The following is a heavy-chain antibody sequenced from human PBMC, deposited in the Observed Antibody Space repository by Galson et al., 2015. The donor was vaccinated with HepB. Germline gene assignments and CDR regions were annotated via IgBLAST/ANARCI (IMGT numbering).Heavy chain of an antibody. J-gene: IGHJ4*02. CDR2: ISYDGSNK. D-gene: IGHD3-3*01. Sequence: SLRLSCAASGFTFSSYAMHWVRQAPGKGLEWVAVISYDGSNKYYADSVKGRFTISRDNSKNTLYLQMNSLRAEDTAVYYCASALRFLEWLNVDYWGQGTLVTVSS. CDR3: ASALRFLEWLNVDY. V-gene: IGHV3-30-3*01. CDR1: GFTFSSYA.